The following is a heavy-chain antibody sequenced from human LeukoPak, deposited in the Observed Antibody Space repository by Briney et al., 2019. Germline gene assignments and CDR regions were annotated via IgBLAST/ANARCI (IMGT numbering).Heavy chain of an antibody. D-gene: IGHD2-2*01. CDR1: GGSFSGYY. J-gene: IGHJ4*02. V-gene: IGHV4-34*01. CDR3: ASTPGWVVPARPFDY. Sequence: PSETLSLTCAVYGGSFSGYYWSWIRQPPGKGLEWIGEINHSGSTNYNPSLKSRVTISVDTSKNQFSLKLSSVTAADTAVYYCASTPGWVVPARPFDYWGQGTLVTVSS. CDR2: INHSGST.